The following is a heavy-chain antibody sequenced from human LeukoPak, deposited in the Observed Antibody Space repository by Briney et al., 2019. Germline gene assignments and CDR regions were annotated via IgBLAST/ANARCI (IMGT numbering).Heavy chain of an antibody. CDR3: AIDRNYQLAPP. Sequence: GGSLRLSCAASGFTSFSNYWIHWVRQAPGKGLVWVSRIKGDGSGTIYADSVKGRFTISRDNARNTVYLQMNSLRVEDTAVYYCAIDRNYQLAPPWGQGTLVTVSS. CDR2: IKGDGSGT. CDR1: GFTSFSNYW. D-gene: IGHD2-2*01. V-gene: IGHV3-74*01. J-gene: IGHJ4*02.